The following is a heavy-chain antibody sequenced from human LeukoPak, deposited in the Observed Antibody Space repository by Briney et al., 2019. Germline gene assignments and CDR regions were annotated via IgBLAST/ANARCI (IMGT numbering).Heavy chain of an antibody. D-gene: IGHD4-17*01. Sequence: SSVKVSCKASGGTFSSYAISWVRQAPGQGLEWMGGIIPILGTANYAQKFQGRVTITADESTSTAYMELSSLRSEDTAVYYCAGSTVTRLAEYFQHWGQGTLVTVSS. CDR3: AGSTVTRLAEYFQH. CDR2: IIPILGTA. V-gene: IGHV1-69*01. J-gene: IGHJ1*01. CDR1: GGTFSSYA.